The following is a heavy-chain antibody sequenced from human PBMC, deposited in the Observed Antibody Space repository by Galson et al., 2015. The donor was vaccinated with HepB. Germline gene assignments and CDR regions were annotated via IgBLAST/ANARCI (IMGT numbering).Heavy chain of an antibody. D-gene: IGHD3-10*01. Sequence: SLRLSCAASGFTFSSYAMHWVRQAPGKGLEWVAVISYDGSNKYYADSVKGRFTISRDNSKNTLYLQMNSLRAEDTAVYYCAREGWFGELLPFDYWGQGTLVTVSS. CDR1: GFTFSSYA. CDR3: AREGWFGELLPFDY. J-gene: IGHJ4*02. CDR2: ISYDGSNK. V-gene: IGHV3-30*04.